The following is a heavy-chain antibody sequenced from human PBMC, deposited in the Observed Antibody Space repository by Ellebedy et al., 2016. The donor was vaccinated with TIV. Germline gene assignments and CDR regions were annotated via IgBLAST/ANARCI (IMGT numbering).Heavy chain of an antibody. V-gene: IGHV5-51*01. D-gene: IGHD1-26*01. CDR1: GYSFTTYW. J-gene: IGHJ2*01. Sequence: GESLKISCKGSGYSFTTYWIGWVRQMPGKGLEWMGIIYPGDSNTRYSPSLQGQFTISADKSINTAYLQWSSLKASETAMYYCARYSGSYFKGSHWYFDLWGRGTLVTVSS. CDR2: IYPGDSNT. CDR3: ARYSGSYFKGSHWYFDL.